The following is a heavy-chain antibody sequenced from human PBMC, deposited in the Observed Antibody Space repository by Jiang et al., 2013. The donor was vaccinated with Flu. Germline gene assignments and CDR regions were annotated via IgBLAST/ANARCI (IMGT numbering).Heavy chain of an antibody. CDR3: ASVGGIVGSTAPGN. V-gene: IGHV4-39*01. Sequence: SSGSISSSSYYWGWIRQPPGKGLEWIGTMHYTGSTYYNPSLESRVTISVDTSKKFSLKLTPVTVADTAVYYCASVGGIVGSTAPGNWGQGILVTVSS. D-gene: IGHD1-26*01. J-gene: IGHJ4*02. CDR2: MHYTGST. CDR1: SGSISSSSYY.